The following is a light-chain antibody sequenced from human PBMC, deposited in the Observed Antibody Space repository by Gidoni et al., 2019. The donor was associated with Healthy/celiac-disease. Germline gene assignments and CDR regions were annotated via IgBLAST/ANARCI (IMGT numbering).Light chain of an antibody. CDR1: SSDVGGYNY. CDR2: DVN. Sequence: QSALTPPASVSGSPGPSITISCTGTSSDVGGYNYVSWYQQHPGKAPKLMIYDVNNRPSGVSNRFSGSKSGNTASLTISGLQAEDEADYYCSSYTSSSTLVVFGGGTKLTVL. V-gene: IGLV2-14*01. J-gene: IGLJ2*01. CDR3: SSYTSSSTLVV.